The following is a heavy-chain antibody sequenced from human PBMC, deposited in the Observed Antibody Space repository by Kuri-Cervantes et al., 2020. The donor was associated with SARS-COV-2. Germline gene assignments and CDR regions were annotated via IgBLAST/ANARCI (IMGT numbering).Heavy chain of an antibody. Sequence: GESLKISCAASGFTFSSYGMHWVRQAPGKGLEWVAFIRYDGSNKYYADSVKGRFTISRDNSKNTLYLQMNSLRAEDTAVYYCARDRQYSNYPDGGMDVWGQGTTVTVSS. CDR3: ARDRQYSNYPDGGMDV. CDR2: IRYDGSNK. CDR1: GFTFSSYG. J-gene: IGHJ6*02. D-gene: IGHD4-11*01. V-gene: IGHV3-30*02.